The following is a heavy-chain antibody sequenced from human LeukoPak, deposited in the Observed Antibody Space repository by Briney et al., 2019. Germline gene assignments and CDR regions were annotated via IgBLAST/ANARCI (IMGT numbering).Heavy chain of an antibody. CDR2: INPNSGGT. V-gene: IGHV1-2*02. J-gene: IGHJ5*02. CDR1: GYTFTGYY. Sequence: ASVKVSCKASGYTFTGYYMHWVRQAPGQGLEWMGWINPNSGGTNYAQKFQGRVTMTRDTSISTAYMELSRLRSDDTAVYYCASGIGIVVVPAVNWFDPWGQGTLATVSS. CDR3: ASGIGIVVVPAVNWFDP. D-gene: IGHD2-2*01.